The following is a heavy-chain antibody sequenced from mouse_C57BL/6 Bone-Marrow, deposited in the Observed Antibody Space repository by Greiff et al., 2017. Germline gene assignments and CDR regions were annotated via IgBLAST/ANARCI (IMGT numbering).Heavy chain of an antibody. CDR2: ISYDGSN. J-gene: IGHJ4*01. CDR1: GYSITSGYY. CDR3: ARGNDY. V-gene: IGHV3-6*01. Sequence: EESGPGLVKPSQSLSLTCSVTGYSITSGYYWNWIRQFPGNKLEWMGYISYDGSNNYNPSLKNRISITRDTSKNQFFLKLNSVTTEDTATYYCARGNDYWGQGTSVTVSS. D-gene: IGHD2-3*01.